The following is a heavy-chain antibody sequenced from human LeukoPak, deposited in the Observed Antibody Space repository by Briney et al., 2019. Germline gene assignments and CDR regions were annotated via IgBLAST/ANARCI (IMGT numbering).Heavy chain of an antibody. CDR3: AKDGEWLVQPQYFDY. J-gene: IGHJ4*02. CDR2: ISGHGGST. D-gene: IGHD6-19*01. Sequence: GGSLRLSCAASGFTFSSYAMSWVRQAPGKGLEWVSAISGHGGSTYYADSVKGRFAISRDNSKNTLYLQMNSLRAEDTAVYYCAKDGEWLVQPQYFDYWGQGTLVTVSS. V-gene: IGHV3-23*01. CDR1: GFTFSSYA.